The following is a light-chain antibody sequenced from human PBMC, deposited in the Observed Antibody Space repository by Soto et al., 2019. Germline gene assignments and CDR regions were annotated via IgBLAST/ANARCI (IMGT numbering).Light chain of an antibody. CDR3: QESYSTPLT. V-gene: IGKV1-39*01. J-gene: IGKJ3*01. CDR1: QSVGGC. Sequence: DIQLTQSRSSLSVSVGDRGTIAWWGSQSVGGCLTWDQRNLGQAPKLLIYAASSLQSGVPSRFSGSGSETDFTLTISSLQPEDFATDYCQESYSTPLTFGGVTNVDI. CDR2: AAS.